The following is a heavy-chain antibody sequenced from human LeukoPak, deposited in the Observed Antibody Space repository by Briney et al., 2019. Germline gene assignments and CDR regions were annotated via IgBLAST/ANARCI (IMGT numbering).Heavy chain of an antibody. CDR3: ARVGRYYYGSGSYSNYFDY. J-gene: IGHJ4*02. D-gene: IGHD3-10*01. Sequence: SETLSLTCTVSGGSISNYYWSWIRQPTGKGLEWIGRIYTSGSTNYSPSLKSRVTMSVDTSKNQLSLKLSSVTAADTAVYYCARVGRYYYGSGSYSNYFDYWGQGTLVTVSS. CDR2: IYTSGST. CDR1: GGSISNYY. V-gene: IGHV4-4*07.